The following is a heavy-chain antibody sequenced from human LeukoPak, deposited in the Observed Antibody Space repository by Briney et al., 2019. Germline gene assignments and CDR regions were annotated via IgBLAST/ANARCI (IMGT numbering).Heavy chain of an antibody. Sequence: GGSLRLSCAASGFTFSTYWMHWVRQAPGKGLVWVSRITSDGSSTSYAGSVKGRFTISRDNAKNTLYLQMNSLRAEDTAVYYCARAVNSGSYAFDIWGQGTMVTVSS. CDR1: GFTFSTYW. J-gene: IGHJ3*02. CDR3: ARAVNSGSYAFDI. CDR2: ITSDGSST. D-gene: IGHD1-26*01. V-gene: IGHV3-74*01.